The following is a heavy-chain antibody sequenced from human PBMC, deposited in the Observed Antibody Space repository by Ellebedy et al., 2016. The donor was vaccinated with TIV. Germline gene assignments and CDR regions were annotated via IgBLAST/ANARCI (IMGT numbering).Heavy chain of an antibody. V-gene: IGHV2-5*02. CDR2: TFWDDEK. CDR3: ARRIRPTFGYYFDY. D-gene: IGHD3-16*01. CDR1: GFSLTTGVA. Sequence: SGPTLVKPTQTLTLTCTFSGFSLTTGVAVGWIRQPPGKALEWLALTFWDDEKRYSPSLGSRLTITKDTSKNRVVLTMTNMDPVDTATYFCARRIRPTFGYYFDYWGQGSLVTVSS. J-gene: IGHJ4*02.